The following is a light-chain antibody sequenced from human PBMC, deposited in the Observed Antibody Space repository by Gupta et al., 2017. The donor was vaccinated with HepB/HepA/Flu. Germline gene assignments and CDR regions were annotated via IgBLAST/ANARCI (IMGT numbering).Light chain of an antibody. Sequence: DILLTQCLLSVPVTRGEPASISCRSSQSLLHGNGYIYVDWYLQKPGQSPQLLIYLASNRASGVPDRFSGSGSGTDFTLKISRVEAEDVGIYYCRQALQSPNFGQGTRMEIK. CDR2: LAS. CDR3: RQALQSPN. J-gene: IGKJ2*01. CDR1: QSLLHGNGYIY. V-gene: IGKV2-28*01.